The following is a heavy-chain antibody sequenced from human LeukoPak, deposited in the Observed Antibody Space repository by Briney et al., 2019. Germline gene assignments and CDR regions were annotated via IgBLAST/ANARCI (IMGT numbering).Heavy chain of an antibody. CDR1: GFTVISNY. CDR2: IYSGGNT. J-gene: IGHJ4*02. D-gene: IGHD5-18*01. Sequence: GGSLRLSCAASGFTVISNYMSWVRQAPGKGLEWVSVIYSGGNTYYADSVEGRFTISRDNSKNTLYLQMNSLRAEDTAVYYCAKEGGYSYVDYWGQGTLVTVSS. V-gene: IGHV3-53*01. CDR3: AKEGGYSYVDY.